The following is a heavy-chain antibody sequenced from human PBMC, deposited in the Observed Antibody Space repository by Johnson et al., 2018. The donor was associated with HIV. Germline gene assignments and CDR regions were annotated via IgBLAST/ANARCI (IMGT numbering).Heavy chain of an antibody. V-gene: IGHV3-64*01. J-gene: IGHJ3*02. CDR3: ARGRKDMEAADGLDNDAFDM. Sequence: VQLVESGGGLVQPGGSLRLSCAASGFIFNTAAMHWVRQAPGKGLEYVASISFKGDTAYYARSVQDRFTISRDNSKNTLYLQMSSLRLEDTAVYYCARGRKDMEAADGLDNDAFDMWGQGTLVTVSS. CDR2: ISFKGDTA. D-gene: IGHD6-13*01. CDR1: GFIFNTAA.